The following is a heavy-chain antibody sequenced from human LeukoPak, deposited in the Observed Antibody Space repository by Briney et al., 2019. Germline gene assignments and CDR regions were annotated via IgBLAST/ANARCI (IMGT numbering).Heavy chain of an antibody. CDR1: GASITSSKW. J-gene: IGHJ4*02. Sequence: GTLSLTCAVSGASITSSKWWSWVRQSPEKGLEWIGKIYHSGATNYNPSLKSRVTMSVDKSKNQFSLNLSSVTAADTAVYYCASGSHAVTTHFDYWGQGTLVTVSS. V-gene: IGHV4-4*02. CDR3: ASGSHAVTTHFDY. CDR2: IYHSGAT. D-gene: IGHD3-16*01.